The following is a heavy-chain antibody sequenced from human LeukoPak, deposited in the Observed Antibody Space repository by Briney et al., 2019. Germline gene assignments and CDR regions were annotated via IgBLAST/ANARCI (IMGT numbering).Heavy chain of an antibody. V-gene: IGHV1-2*02. D-gene: IGHD6-6*01. CDR2: INPKNGDT. J-gene: IGHJ5*02. CDR3: ARGWQINSSGGFVDP. CDR1: GCTFSDYY. Sequence: ASMRVSCKASGCTFSDYYIHWIRQAPGQGLEWMGLINPKNGDTNFAQTFQGRVTMTRDTSITTAYMGLSRLSSDDTAVYYCARGWQINSSGGFVDPWGQGTLVTVSS.